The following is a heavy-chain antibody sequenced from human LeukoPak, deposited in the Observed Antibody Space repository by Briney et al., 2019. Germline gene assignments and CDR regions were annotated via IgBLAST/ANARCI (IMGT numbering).Heavy chain of an antibody. Sequence: GGSLRLSCAASGFTFSDYWMHWVRQAPGKGLVWVSGINTDGRRTIYADSVKGRFTISRDNAKNTLYLQMNSLRAEDTAVYYCARRAGAYSHPYDYWGQGTLVTVSS. J-gene: IGHJ4*02. CDR1: GFTFSDYW. V-gene: IGHV3-74*01. D-gene: IGHD4/OR15-4a*01. CDR3: ARRAGAYSHPYDY. CDR2: INTDGRRT.